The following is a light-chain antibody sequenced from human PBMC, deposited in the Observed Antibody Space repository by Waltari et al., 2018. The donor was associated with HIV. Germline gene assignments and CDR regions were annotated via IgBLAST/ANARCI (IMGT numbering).Light chain of an antibody. Sequence: DIQMTQSPSSVSGSVGDRVTLNCRASQDISNSLAWYQQRPGKAPKLLIYYASNLQTGVPSRFSGSGSGTDFTLTISSLQPEDFATYYCQQASFFPLTFGGGTKVEIK. J-gene: IGKJ4*01. CDR1: QDISNS. CDR3: QQASFFPLT. V-gene: IGKV1-12*01. CDR2: YAS.